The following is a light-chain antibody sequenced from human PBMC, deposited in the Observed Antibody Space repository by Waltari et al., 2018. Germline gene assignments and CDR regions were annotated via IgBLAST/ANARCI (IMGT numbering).Light chain of an antibody. CDR1: QSLLYNFNNKSF. J-gene: IGKJ1*01. Sequence: DIVMTQSPDSLAVPLGERATINCKSSQSLLYNFNNKSFLAWYQQKPGQPPKMLIYWASSRESGVPARFSCGGSGTDFTLTISSLQAEDVALYYCQQHYATPRTFGQGTKVEI. CDR3: QQHYATPRT. CDR2: WAS. V-gene: IGKV4-1*01.